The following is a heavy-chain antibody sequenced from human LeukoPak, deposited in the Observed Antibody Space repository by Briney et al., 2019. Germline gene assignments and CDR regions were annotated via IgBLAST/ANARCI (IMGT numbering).Heavy chain of an antibody. CDR1: GYMFTTYG. J-gene: IGHJ4*02. D-gene: IGHD6-13*01. Sequence: ASVKVSCKASGYMFTTYGISWVRQAPGQGLEWMGWINPNSGGTNYAQKFQGRVTMTRDTSISTAYMELSRLRSDDTAVYYCAREEASGYSSFKGAFDYWGQGTLVTVSS. V-gene: IGHV1-2*02. CDR2: INPNSGGT. CDR3: AREEASGYSSFKGAFDY.